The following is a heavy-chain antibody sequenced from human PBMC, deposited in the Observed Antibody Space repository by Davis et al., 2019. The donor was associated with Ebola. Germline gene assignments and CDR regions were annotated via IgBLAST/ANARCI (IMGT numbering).Heavy chain of an antibody. CDR2: LYPGDSNI. Sequence: GESLKISCRTSGYNFTNFWIAWVRQMPGKGLESMGILYPGDSNIIYSPSFLGHVPFSADKSIKTAYLQWGSLKASDTALYFCARLGQLSDAHFADWGQGTLVTVSS. D-gene: IGHD1-1*01. V-gene: IGHV5-51*01. CDR3: ARLGQLSDAHFAD. CDR1: GYNFTNFW. J-gene: IGHJ4*02.